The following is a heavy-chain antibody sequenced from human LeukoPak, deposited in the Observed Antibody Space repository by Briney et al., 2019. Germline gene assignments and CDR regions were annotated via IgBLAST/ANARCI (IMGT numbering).Heavy chain of an antibody. D-gene: IGHD6-6*01. CDR1: GGSISSGGYY. CDR3: ARDTRRGSSIAARRGFDY. Sequence: SQTLSLTCTVSGGSISSGGYYWSWIRQHPGKGLEWIGYIYYSGSTCYNPSLKSRVTISVDTSKNQFSLKLSSVTAADTAVYYCARDTRRGSSIAARRGFDYWGQGTLVTVSS. J-gene: IGHJ4*02. V-gene: IGHV4-31*03. CDR2: IYYSGST.